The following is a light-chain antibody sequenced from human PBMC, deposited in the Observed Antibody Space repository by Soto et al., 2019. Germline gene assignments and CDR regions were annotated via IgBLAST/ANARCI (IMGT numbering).Light chain of an antibody. CDR3: QQYNNWPQT. Sequence: ERVMTQSPATLSVSPGERATLSCRASQSVSSNLAWYQQKPGQAPRRLIYGASTRATGIPARFSGSGSGTEFTLTISSLQSEDFAVYYCQQYNNWPQTFGHGTKVEIK. CDR1: QSVSSN. CDR2: GAS. V-gene: IGKV3-15*01. J-gene: IGKJ1*01.